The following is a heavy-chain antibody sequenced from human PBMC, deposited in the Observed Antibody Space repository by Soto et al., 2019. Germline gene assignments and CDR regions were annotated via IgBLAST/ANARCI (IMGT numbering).Heavy chain of an antibody. CDR3: AIRGYQYAFDI. D-gene: IGHD2-2*01. V-gene: IGHV3-30*03. CDR1: GFSFSNYG. Sequence: QLVESGGDVVQPGRSLRLSCAASGFSFSNYGMHWVRQAPGKGLEWVAVISSDGGDKYYADSVKGRFTISRDNSKNTLYLQMNSLRPEDTAMFYCAIRGYQYAFDIWGQWTMVTVSS. CDR2: ISSDGGDK. J-gene: IGHJ3*02.